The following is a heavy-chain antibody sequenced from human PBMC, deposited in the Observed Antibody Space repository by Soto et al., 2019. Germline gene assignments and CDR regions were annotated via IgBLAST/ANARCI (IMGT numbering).Heavy chain of an antibody. Sequence: SETLSLTCTFSGGSISSYYWSWIRQPPGKGLECIGYIYYSGSTNYNPSLKSRVTISVDTSKNQFSLKLSSVTAADTAVYYCARDFCSSTSCYGGWFDPWGQGTLVIVSS. V-gene: IGHV4-59*01. CDR3: ARDFCSSTSCYGGWFDP. CDR1: GGSISSYY. CDR2: IYYSGST. D-gene: IGHD2-2*01. J-gene: IGHJ5*02.